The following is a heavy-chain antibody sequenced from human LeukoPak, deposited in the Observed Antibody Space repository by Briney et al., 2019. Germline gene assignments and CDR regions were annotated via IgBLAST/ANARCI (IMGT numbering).Heavy chain of an antibody. CDR3: ARALGDYDSSGYPLTVLDY. V-gene: IGHV3-21*01. D-gene: IGHD3-22*01. Sequence: GGSLRLSCAASGFTFSSYSMNWVRQVPGKGLEWVSSISSSGSYIYYADSVKGRFTISRDNAKNSLYLQMNSLRAEDTAVYYCARALGDYDSSGYPLTVLDYWGQGTLVTVSS. CDR2: ISSSGSYI. CDR1: GFTFSSYS. J-gene: IGHJ4*02.